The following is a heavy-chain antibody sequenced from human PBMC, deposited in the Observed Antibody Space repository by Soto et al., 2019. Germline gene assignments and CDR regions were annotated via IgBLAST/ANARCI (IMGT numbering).Heavy chain of an antibody. D-gene: IGHD3-10*02. V-gene: IGHV3-11*06. CDR1: GFTVSDYY. CDR3: ARSGDNYNVLDY. Sequence: QVQLVESGGGLVKPGGSLRLSCAASGFTVSDYYMSWIRQAPGKGLEWLSYSSNSGTDTRYADSEKRRFSISRDNAKNSLYLQINSLRGEDTATYYCARSGDNYNVLDYWGQGTPVTVSS. J-gene: IGHJ4*02. CDR2: SSNSGTDT.